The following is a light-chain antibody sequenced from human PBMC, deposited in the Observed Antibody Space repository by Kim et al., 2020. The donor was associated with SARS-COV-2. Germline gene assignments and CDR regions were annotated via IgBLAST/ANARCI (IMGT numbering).Light chain of an antibody. CDR1: NIGSKS. Sequence: SYELTQPPSVSVAPGQTARITCGGNNIGSKSVHWYQQKPGQSPVLVIYYDSDRPSGIPERFSGSNSGNTATLTISRVEAGDEADYYCQVWDSSSDHSYVVFGGGTQLTVL. J-gene: IGLJ2*01. CDR3: QVWDSSSDHSYVV. CDR2: YDS. V-gene: IGLV3-21*04.